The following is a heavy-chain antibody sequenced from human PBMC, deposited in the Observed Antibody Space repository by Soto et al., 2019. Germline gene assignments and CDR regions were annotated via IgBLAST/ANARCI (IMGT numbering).Heavy chain of an antibody. CDR2: ISSSSSYI. Sequence: GGSLRLSCAASGFTFSSYSMNWVRQAPGKGLEWVSSISSSSSYIYYADSVKGRFTISRDNAKNSLYLRMNSLRAEDTAVYYCAREGAIQLWPYYYYYYMDVWGKGTTVTVSS. D-gene: IGHD5-18*01. CDR1: GFTFSSYS. V-gene: IGHV3-21*01. J-gene: IGHJ6*03. CDR3: AREGAIQLWPYYYYYYMDV.